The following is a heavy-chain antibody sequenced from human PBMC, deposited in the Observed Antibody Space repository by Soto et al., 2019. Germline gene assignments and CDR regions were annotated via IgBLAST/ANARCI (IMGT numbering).Heavy chain of an antibody. D-gene: IGHD1-7*01. J-gene: IGHJ4*02. Sequence: QVQLVQSGAEVKKPGASVKVSCKASGYTFTSYYMHWVRQAPGQGLEWMGIINPSGGSTSYAQKFQGRVTMTRDTSTSTVYMELSSLRSEDTAVYYCARDQRLQIQLELRFSLGYCGQGTLVTVSS. CDR3: ARDQRLQIQLELRFSLGY. CDR1: GYTFTSYY. V-gene: IGHV1-46*01. CDR2: INPSGGST.